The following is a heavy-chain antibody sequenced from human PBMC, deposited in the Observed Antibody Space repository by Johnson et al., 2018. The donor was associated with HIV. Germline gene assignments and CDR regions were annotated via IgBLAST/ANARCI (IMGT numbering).Heavy chain of an antibody. D-gene: IGHD3-22*01. V-gene: IGHV3-20*04. Sequence: VQLVESGGGVVRPGGSLRLSCAASGFTFDDYDMTWVRQGPGQGLEWVSGINWNGGSAGYAASVKGRFTISRDNAKRSLYLQMNSLGGEDSAVYYCVRDRGTVVIWSDAFDVWGQGTVVTVSS. CDR1: GFTFDDYD. CDR2: INWNGGSA. J-gene: IGHJ3*01. CDR3: VRDRGTVVIWSDAFDV.